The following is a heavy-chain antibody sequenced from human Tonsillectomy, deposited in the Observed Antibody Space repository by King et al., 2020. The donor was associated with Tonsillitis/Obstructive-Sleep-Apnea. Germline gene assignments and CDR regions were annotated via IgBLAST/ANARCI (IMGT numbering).Heavy chain of an antibody. D-gene: IGHD3-3*01. Sequence: PLQESGPGLVKPSETLSLTCTVSGASISSIGYYWGWIRQPPGKGLEWIGSIYYSGSTYYNPSLKSRVTISVDTSKNQFSLKLSSVTAADTAVYYCARRYDFWSGYWGYWGQGTLVTVSS. CDR2: IYYSGST. CDR3: ARRYDFWSGYWGY. J-gene: IGHJ4*02. CDR1: GASISSIGYY. V-gene: IGHV4-39*01.